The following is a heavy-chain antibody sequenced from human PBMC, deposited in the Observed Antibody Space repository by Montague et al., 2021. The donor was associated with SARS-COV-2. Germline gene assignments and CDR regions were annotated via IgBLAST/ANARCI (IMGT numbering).Heavy chain of an antibody. V-gene: IGHV4-39*07. CDR2: IYYSGSA. CDR1: GGSINSSNYY. Sequence: SETLSLTCTVSGGSINSSNYYWSWIRQPPGKGLEWIGYIYYSGSAYYXPSLRSRLTISMDTSKNQLSLTLNSVTATDTAVYYCARGRVNVDPPEFWGQGTLVTVSS. J-gene: IGHJ4*03. CDR3: ARGRVNVDPPEF. D-gene: IGHD2-15*01.